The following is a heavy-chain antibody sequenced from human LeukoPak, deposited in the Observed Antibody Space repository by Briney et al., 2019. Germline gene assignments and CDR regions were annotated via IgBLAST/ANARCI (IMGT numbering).Heavy chain of an antibody. CDR2: IYTSGST. CDR1: GGSTSSDGYY. Sequence: SQTLSLXCTVSGGSTSSDGYYWSWIRQPAGKGLEWIGRIYTSGSTNYNPSLKSRVTISVDTAKNQFSLKLSSVTAADTAVYYCARERGVTYYYGSGSYPDYWGQGTLVAVSS. CDR3: ARERGVTYYYGSGSYPDY. J-gene: IGHJ4*02. V-gene: IGHV4-61*02. D-gene: IGHD3-10*01.